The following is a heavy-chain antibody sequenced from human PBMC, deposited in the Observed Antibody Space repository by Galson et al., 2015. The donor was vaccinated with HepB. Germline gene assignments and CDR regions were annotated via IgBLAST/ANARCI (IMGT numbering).Heavy chain of an antibody. V-gene: IGHV3-49*04. CDR1: GFTFGDYA. CDR3: VKNIDRGTGDF. J-gene: IGHJ4*02. CDR2: ITSKAYGGTP. Sequence: SLRLSCATSGFTFGDYAMNWVRQAPGKGLEWVGFITSKAYGGTPQYGASVKDRFTISRDDSKSIVYLQMRSLKTEDTAVYYCVKNIDRGTGDFWGQGTLVTVSS. D-gene: IGHD2/OR15-2a*01.